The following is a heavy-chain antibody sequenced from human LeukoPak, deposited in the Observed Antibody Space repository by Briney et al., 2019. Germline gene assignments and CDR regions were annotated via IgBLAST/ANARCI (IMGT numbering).Heavy chain of an antibody. V-gene: IGHV3-30*03. J-gene: IGHJ4*02. Sequence: GGSLRLSCAASGFTFSNYGMHWVRQAPGKGLEWVAVISYDGRNEYYADSVKGRFTISRDNAKNSLYLQMNSLRAEDTAVYYCAREGILAAGDYWGQGTLVTVSS. CDR3: AREGILAAGDY. D-gene: IGHD6-13*01. CDR1: GFTFSNYG. CDR2: ISYDGRNE.